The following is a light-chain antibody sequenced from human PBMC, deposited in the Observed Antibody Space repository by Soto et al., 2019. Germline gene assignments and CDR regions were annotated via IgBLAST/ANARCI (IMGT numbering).Light chain of an antibody. CDR1: NIGSKS. CDR2: DDS. CDR3: QMWDSSSDHQV. V-gene: IGLV3-21*02. Sequence: SYELTQPPSVSVAPGQTARITCGGNNIGSKSLHWYQQKPGQAPVLVVYDDSDRRSGIPERFSGSTSGNTATLTISRVEAGDEADYYCQMWDSSSDHQVFGGGTQLTVL. J-gene: IGLJ3*02.